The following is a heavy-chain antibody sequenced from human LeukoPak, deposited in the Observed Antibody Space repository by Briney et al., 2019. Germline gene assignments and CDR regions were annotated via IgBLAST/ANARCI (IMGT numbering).Heavy chain of an antibody. CDR2: INHSGST. Sequence: SETLSLACAVYGGSFSGYYWSWIRQPPGKGLEWIGEINHSGSTNYNPSLKSRVTISVDTSKNQFSLKLSSVTAADTAVYYCARDQGYRSGWNYFDYWGQGTLVTVSS. CDR1: GGSFSGYY. V-gene: IGHV4-34*01. D-gene: IGHD6-19*01. CDR3: ARDQGYRSGWNYFDY. J-gene: IGHJ4*02.